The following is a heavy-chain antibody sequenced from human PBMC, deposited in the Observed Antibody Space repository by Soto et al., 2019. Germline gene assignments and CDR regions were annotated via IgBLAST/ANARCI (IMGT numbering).Heavy chain of an antibody. V-gene: IGHV3-23*01. Sequence: EVQLLESGGGLVQPGGSLRLSCAASGFTFSHYAMSWVRQAPGKGLQWVSTIFGSGAPTHYADSVKGRFGISRDNSNNMLFLEMYSLKDEDTAVYYFTREASSWGFAFDLWGQGTRVAVSS. J-gene: IGHJ3*01. CDR1: GFTFSHYA. CDR3: TREASSWGFAFDL. CDR2: IFGSGAPT. D-gene: IGHD3-16*01.